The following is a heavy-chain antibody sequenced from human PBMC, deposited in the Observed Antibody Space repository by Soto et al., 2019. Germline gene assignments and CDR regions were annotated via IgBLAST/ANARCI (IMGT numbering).Heavy chain of an antibody. CDR3: AREAIAVAGEVWFDP. Sequence: ASVKVSCKASGYTFTSYGISWVRQAPGQGLEWMGWISAYNGNTNYAQKLQGRVTMTTDTSTSTAYMELRSLRSDDTAAYYCAREAIAVAGEVWFDPWGQGTLVTVSS. J-gene: IGHJ5*02. CDR2: ISAYNGNT. V-gene: IGHV1-18*01. D-gene: IGHD6-19*01. CDR1: GYTFTSYG.